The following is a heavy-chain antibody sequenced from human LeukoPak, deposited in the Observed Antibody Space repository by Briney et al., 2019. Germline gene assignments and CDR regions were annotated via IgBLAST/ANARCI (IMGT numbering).Heavy chain of an antibody. CDR2: IYTTGIT. CDR1: GGSISNYF. V-gene: IGHV4-4*07. Sequence: PSESLSLTCTVSGGSISNYFWSWTRQPAGKGLEWIGRIYTTGITNCNPSLESRVTMSVDTSKNQFSLRLNSVTAADTAVYFCARNALRGYIYGFDYGGQGTLVTVSS. CDR3: ARNALRGYIYGFDY. D-gene: IGHD5-18*01. J-gene: IGHJ4*02.